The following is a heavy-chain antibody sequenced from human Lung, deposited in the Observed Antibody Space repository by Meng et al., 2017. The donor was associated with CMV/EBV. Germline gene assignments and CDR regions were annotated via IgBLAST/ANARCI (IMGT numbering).Heavy chain of an antibody. D-gene: IGHD6-13*01. Sequence: SCSASGLTFSDNGIHWVRQAPGKGLEWVTFIPHDGSNKFYADSVRGRFTISRDNSKNTVYLQMDNLRVEDTAVYYCANGEGSRWDDAFDIWGPGXMVTVSS. CDR3: ANGEGSRWDDAFDI. V-gene: IGHV3-30*02. CDR2: IPHDGSNK. CDR1: GLTFSDNG. J-gene: IGHJ3*02.